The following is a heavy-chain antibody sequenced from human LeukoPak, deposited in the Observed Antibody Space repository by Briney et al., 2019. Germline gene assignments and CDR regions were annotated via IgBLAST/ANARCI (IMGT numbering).Heavy chain of an antibody. CDR3: ARVASSYYAAPFDI. D-gene: IGHD4/OR15-4a*01. Sequence: GASVKVSCKASGYTFTSYYMHWVRQAPGQGLERMGIINPSGGSISYAQKFQGRVTMTRDMSTSTVYMELSSLRSEDTAVYYCARVASSYYAAPFDIWGQGTMVTVSS. V-gene: IGHV1-46*01. CDR1: GYTFTSYY. CDR2: INPSGGSI. J-gene: IGHJ3*02.